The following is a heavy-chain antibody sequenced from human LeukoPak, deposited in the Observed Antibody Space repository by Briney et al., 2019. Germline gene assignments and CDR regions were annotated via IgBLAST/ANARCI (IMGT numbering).Heavy chain of an antibody. D-gene: IGHD3-22*01. J-gene: IGHJ4*02. V-gene: IGHV4-34*01. CDR3: ARGVDYYDSSGYYWEPYFDY. CDR1: GGSFSGYY. Sequence: SETLSLTCAVYGGSFSGYYWSWIRQPPGKGLEWIGEINQSGSTNYNPSLKSRVGISVGTSKNQFALKLSSVTAADTAVYYCARGVDYYDSSGYYWEPYFDYWGQGTLVTVSS. CDR2: INQSGST.